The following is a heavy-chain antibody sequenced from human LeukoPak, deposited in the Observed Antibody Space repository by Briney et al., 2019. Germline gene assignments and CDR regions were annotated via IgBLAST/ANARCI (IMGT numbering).Heavy chain of an antibody. J-gene: IGHJ4*02. CDR2: ISGSGGST. CDR1: GFTFSSYA. V-gene: IGHV3-23*01. CDR3: AKDRWVGELPDY. Sequence: GGSPRLSCAASGFTFSSYAMSWVRQAPGKGLEWVSAISGSGGSTYYADSVKGRFTISRDNSKNTLYLQMNSLRAEDTAVYYCAKDRWVGELPDYWGQGTLVTVSS. D-gene: IGHD1-26*01.